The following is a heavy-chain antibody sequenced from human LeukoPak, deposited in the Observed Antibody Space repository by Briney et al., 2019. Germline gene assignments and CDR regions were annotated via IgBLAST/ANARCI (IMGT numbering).Heavy chain of an antibody. J-gene: IGHJ6*03. Sequence: SETLSLTCTVSGGSISSSSYYWGWIRQPPGKGLEWIGSIYYSGSTYYNPSPKSRVTMSVDTSKNQFSLKLSSVTAADTAVYYCARVFDGITMVRGFDYPEIIKDYYMDVWGKGTTVTISS. V-gene: IGHV4-39*07. D-gene: IGHD3-10*01. CDR1: GGSISSSSYY. CDR2: IYYSGST. CDR3: ARVFDGITMVRGFDYPEIIKDYYMDV.